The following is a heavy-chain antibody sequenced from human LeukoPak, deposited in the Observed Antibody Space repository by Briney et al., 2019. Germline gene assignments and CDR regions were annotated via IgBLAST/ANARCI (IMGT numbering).Heavy chain of an antibody. CDR1: GFTFSSYG. Sequence: GGSLRLSCAASGFTFSSYGMHWVRQAPGKGLEWVAVISYDGSNKYYADSVKGRFTISRDIFQNTLYLQMNSLRAEDTAVYYCARGKRLLDYWGQGTLVTVSS. D-gene: IGHD6-25*01. CDR3: ARGKRLLDY. J-gene: IGHJ4*02. V-gene: IGHV3-30*03. CDR2: ISYDGSNK.